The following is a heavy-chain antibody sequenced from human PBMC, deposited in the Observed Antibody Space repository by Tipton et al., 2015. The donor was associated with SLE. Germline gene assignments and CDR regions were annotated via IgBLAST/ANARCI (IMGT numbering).Heavy chain of an antibody. J-gene: IGHJ6*03. CDR2: IYYSWGP. CDR3: ARDNPGSRSWPSHYSYYMDV. V-gene: IGHV4-39*07. D-gene: IGHD6-19*01. Sequence: GLVKPSETLSLTCTVSGVSISTSTSYWGYWAWIRQPPGKGLEWIGSIYYSWGPYYNPSLKSRVTISVDPSKNPFFLNLSSVTAADTALYYGARDNPGSRSWPSHYSYYMDVWGKGTTVTVSS. CDR1: GVSISTSTSY.